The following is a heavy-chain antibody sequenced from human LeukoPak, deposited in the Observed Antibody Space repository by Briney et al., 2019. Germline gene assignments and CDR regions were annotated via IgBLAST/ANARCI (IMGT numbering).Heavy chain of an antibody. D-gene: IGHD3-22*01. CDR3: VKVDDTSGYRPL. CDR1: GFTFSSYA. Sequence: PGGSLRLSCAASGFTFSSYAMSWVRQAPGKGLEWVSAISGSGGSTYYEDSVKGRFTISRDNSKNTLYLQVNSLRAADTAIYYCVKVDDTSGYRPLWGQGTLVTVSS. CDR2: ISGSGGST. V-gene: IGHV3-23*01. J-gene: IGHJ4*02.